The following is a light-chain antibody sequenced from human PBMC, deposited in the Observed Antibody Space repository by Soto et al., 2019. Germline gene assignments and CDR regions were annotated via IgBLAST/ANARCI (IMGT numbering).Light chain of an antibody. CDR2: GAS. V-gene: IGKV1-39*01. Sequence: DIKMTQSPSSRSASVGDRVTITCRASQNVWTYVNWYQQKPGKAPRLLIFGASDLEDGVPARFSGAGSGTDFSLTISSLQPEDFATYFCQQSFYFPRTFGQGTKVDIK. CDR3: QQSFYFPRT. J-gene: IGKJ2*01. CDR1: QNVWTY.